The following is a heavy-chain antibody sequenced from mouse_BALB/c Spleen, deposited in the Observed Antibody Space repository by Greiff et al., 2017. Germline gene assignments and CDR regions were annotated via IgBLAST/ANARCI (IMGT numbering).Heavy chain of an antibody. CDR2: ISSGSSTI. J-gene: IGHJ2*01. CDR3: ARGHYGPFDY. Sequence: EVQLVESGGGLVQPGGSRKLSCAASGFTFSSFGMHWVRQAPEKGLEWVAYISSGSSTIYYADTVKGRFTISRDNPKNTLFLQMTSLRSEDTAMYYCARGHYGPFDYWGQGTTLTVSS. D-gene: IGHD1-1*02. V-gene: IGHV5-17*02. CDR1: GFTFSSFG.